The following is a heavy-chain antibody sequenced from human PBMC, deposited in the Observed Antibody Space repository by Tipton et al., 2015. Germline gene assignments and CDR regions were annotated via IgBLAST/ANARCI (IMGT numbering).Heavy chain of an antibody. CDR1: GFSVSSNY. V-gene: IGHV3-53*01. CDR2: IFSGDNT. J-gene: IGHJ4*02. D-gene: IGHD3-10*01. CDR3: AKLYGSVTYARY. Sequence: SLRLSCAASGFSVSSNYMSWVRQAPGQGLEWVSLIFSGDNTYADFVKGRFTISRDNSKNTLFLEMNSLRVEDTAVYYCAKLYGSVTYARYWGQGTQVTFSS.